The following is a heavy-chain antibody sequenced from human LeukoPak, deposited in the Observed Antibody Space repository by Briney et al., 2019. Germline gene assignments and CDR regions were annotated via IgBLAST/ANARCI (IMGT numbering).Heavy chain of an antibody. D-gene: IGHD6-19*01. CDR3: AKGLSRRGWYHFDC. J-gene: IGHJ4*02. V-gene: IGHV3-30*02. CDR1: GFTFSSYG. Sequence: AGGSLRLSCAASGFTFSSYGMHWVRQAPGKGPEWVAFIRYDGSNKYYEDSVKGRFTISRDNSKNTLYLQMNSLRAEDTAVYYCAKGLSRRGWYHFDCWGQGTLVTVSS. CDR2: IRYDGSNK.